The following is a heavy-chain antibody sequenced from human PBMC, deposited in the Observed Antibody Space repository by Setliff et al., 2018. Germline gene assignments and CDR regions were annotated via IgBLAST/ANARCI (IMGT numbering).Heavy chain of an antibody. CDR1: GFTFSGYS. CDR2: IKQDGSTK. Sequence: GGSLRLSCAASGFTFSGYSMNWVRQAPGKGLEWVADIKQDGSTKYYLDSVKGRFTISRDNAKRSLYLQMNGLRADDTGVYYCVRDDADNYDAFDNWGQGTLGTVSS. V-gene: IGHV3-7*01. D-gene: IGHD3-22*01. CDR3: VRDDADNYDAFDN. J-gene: IGHJ3*02.